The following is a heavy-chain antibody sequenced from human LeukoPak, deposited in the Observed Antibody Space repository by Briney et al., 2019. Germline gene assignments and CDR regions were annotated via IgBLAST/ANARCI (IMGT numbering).Heavy chain of an antibody. CDR3: ARDDILTGYPGAYYYYGMDV. CDR1: GYTFTGYY. Sequence: ASVKVSCKASGYTFTGYYMHWVRQAPGQGLEWMGWINPNSGGTNYAQKFQGRVTMTRDTSISTAYMELSRLRSDDTAVYYCARDDILTGYPGAYYYYGMDVWGQGTTVTVSS. D-gene: IGHD3-9*01. CDR2: INPNSGGT. J-gene: IGHJ6*02. V-gene: IGHV1-2*02.